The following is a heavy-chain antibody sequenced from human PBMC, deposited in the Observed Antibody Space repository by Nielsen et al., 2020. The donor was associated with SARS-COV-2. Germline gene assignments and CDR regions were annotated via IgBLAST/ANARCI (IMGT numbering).Heavy chain of an antibody. J-gene: IGHJ6*02. Sequence: GGSLRLSCAASGIGFSSYEMNWVRQAPGKGLEWVSYISPSAGTVYYADSLKGRFTISRDNSKNTLYLQMNSLGADDTAIYYCTRRVAGGTMDVWGQGTTVTVSS. D-gene: IGHD6-19*01. V-gene: IGHV3-48*03. CDR2: ISPSAGTV. CDR1: GIGFSSYE. CDR3: TRRVAGGTMDV.